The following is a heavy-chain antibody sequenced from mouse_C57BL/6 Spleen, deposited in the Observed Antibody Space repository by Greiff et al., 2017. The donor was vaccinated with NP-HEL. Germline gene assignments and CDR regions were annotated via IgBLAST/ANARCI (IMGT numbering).Heavy chain of an antibody. CDR3: AIANPDWFAY. J-gene: IGHJ3*01. Sequence: VQLQQSGAELVKPGASVKVSCKASGYTFTSYWMHWVKQRPGQGLEWIGRIHPSDSDTNYNQKFKGKATLTVDKSSSTAYMQLSSLTSEDSAVDCSAIANPDWFAYWGQGTLVTVSA. CDR1: GYTFTSYW. CDR2: IHPSDSDT. V-gene: IGHV1-74*01.